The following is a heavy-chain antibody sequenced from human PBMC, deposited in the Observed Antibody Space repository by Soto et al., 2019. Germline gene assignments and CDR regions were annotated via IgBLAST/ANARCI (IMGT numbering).Heavy chain of an antibody. CDR1: GYSFTSYW. CDR2: IYPRDSDS. J-gene: IGHJ6*02. V-gene: IGHV5-51*01. Sequence: GESLKISCQGSGYSFTSYWNGWVRQMPWKGLEWMGSIYPRDSDSRYIPSFQGQVTISTDKSISTAYLQGSSLKASDTAMYYCTLSPTRYSSSWFPPPHYYYYNGMDVWGQGTTVTVSS. CDR3: TLSPTRYSSSWFPPPHYYYYNGMDV. D-gene: IGHD6-13*01.